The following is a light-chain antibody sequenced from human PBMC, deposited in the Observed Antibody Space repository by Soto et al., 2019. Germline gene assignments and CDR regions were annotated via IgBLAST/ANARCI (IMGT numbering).Light chain of an antibody. Sequence: SASVGDRVTITCRASQSISVWLAWYQQQAGKAPNLLIYKAYRLESGVTSRCSGSVAGTDVTRKISSLQPEDGATDVCQQRYSTRWTVGHWPKM. V-gene: IGKV1-5*03. CDR2: KAY. CDR1: QSISVW. CDR3: QQRYSTRWT. J-gene: IGKJ1*01.